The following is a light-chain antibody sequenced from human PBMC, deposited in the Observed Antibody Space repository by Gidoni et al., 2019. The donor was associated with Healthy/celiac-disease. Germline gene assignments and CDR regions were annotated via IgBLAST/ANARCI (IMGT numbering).Light chain of an antibody. Sequence: DIQLTQSPSFLSASVGDRVSITCRASQGISSYLAWYQQKPGKAPKLLIYAASTLQSGVTSRFSGISGSGTEFTLTISSLQPEDFATYYCQQLNSYPLTFGQGTRLEIK. J-gene: IGKJ5*01. CDR3: QQLNSYPLT. CDR1: QGISSY. V-gene: IGKV1-9*01. CDR2: AAS.